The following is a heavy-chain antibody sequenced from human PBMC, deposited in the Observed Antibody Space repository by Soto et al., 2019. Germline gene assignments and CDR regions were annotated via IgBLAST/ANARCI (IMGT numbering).Heavy chain of an antibody. Sequence: QVQLQESGPGLVKASETLSLTCTVSGGSMTSDFWSWIRQSPGKGLEWIGHIYFSGSPNYNPSLESRVTISVDTSRNQFSLKLTSMTAADAAVYYCARGLRLSSGTYHHYYYGVDVWGHGTTVTVSS. D-gene: IGHD3-10*01. CDR1: GGSMTSDF. J-gene: IGHJ6*02. V-gene: IGHV4-59*01. CDR3: ARGLRLSSGTYHHYYYGVDV. CDR2: IYFSGSP.